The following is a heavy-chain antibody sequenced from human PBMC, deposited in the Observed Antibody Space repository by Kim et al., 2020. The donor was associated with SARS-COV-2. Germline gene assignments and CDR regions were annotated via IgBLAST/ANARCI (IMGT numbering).Heavy chain of an antibody. J-gene: IGHJ5*02. D-gene: IGHD3-10*01. CDR2: IITGDGYT. Sequence: ASVKVSCKASGYTFTNNAIHWVRQAPGQRPEWMGYIITGDGYTEYSQIFQGRLTITRDTSANTAYLELSRLTSEDTAVYVCARDREKVRGVLSLKWFDPWGQGTLVTVSS. CDR1: GYTFTNNA. CDR3: ARDREKVRGVLSLKWFDP. V-gene: IGHV1-3*04.